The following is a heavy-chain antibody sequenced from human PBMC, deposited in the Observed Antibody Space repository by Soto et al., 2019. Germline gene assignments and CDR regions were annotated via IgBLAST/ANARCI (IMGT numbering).Heavy chain of an antibody. V-gene: IGHV4-39*01. Sequence: KPSETLSLTCTVSSGSISSSTYYWGWIRHPPVKGLEWIGTIYYSGITYYNPSLKSRVTISVDTSKNQFSLKVTSVTAADTSIYYCVCLSTYSYTMDVWGQGTTVTVSS. J-gene: IGHJ6*02. CDR1: SGSISSSTYY. D-gene: IGHD3-16*02. CDR2: IYYSGIT. CDR3: VCLSTYSYTMDV.